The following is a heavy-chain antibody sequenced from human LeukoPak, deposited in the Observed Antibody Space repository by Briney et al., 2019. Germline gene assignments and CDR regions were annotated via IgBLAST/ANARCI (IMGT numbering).Heavy chain of an antibody. CDR3: ARIPVPAADGAFDI. J-gene: IGHJ3*02. V-gene: IGHV4-39*07. CDR1: GGSISSSSYY. Sequence: SETLSLTCTVSGGSISSSSYYWGWIRQPPGKGLEWIGSIYYSGSTYYNPSLKSRVTISVDTSKNQFSLKLSSVTAADTAVYYCARIPVPAADGAFDIWGQGTMVTVSS. CDR2: IYYSGST. D-gene: IGHD2-2*01.